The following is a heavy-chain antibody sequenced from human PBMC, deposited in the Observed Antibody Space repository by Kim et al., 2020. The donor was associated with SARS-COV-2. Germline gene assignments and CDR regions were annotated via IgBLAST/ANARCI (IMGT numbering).Heavy chain of an antibody. CDR3: ASDRPGITISVVVIRDCLMYV. CDR1: GFTFSSYE. Sequence: GGSLRLSCAASGFTFSSYEMNWVRQAPGKGLEWVSYISSSGSTIYYADSVKGRFTISRDNAKSSLYLQMNSLRAEDTAVYYCASDRPGITISVVVIRDCLMYVGGKGTTVTVSS. J-gene: IGHJ6*04. CDR2: ISSSGSTI. D-gene: IGHD3-3*01. V-gene: IGHV3-48*03.